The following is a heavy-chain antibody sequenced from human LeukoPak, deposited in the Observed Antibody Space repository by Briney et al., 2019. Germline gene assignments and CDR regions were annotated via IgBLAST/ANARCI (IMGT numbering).Heavy chain of an antibody. Sequence: ASVKVSCKASGYTFTSYYMHWVRQAPGQGLEWMGIINPSGGSTSYAQKFQGRVTMTRDMSTSTVYMELSSLRSEDTAVYYCARDWSGVPFDPWGQGTLVTVSS. V-gene: IGHV1-46*01. CDR1: GYTFTSYY. CDR2: INPSGGST. CDR3: ARDWSGVPFDP. J-gene: IGHJ5*02. D-gene: IGHD3-10*01.